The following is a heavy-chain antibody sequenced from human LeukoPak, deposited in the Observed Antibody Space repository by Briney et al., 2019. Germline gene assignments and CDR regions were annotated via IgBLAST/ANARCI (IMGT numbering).Heavy chain of an antibody. J-gene: IGHJ6*02. CDR1: GFTFSSYE. D-gene: IGHD2-15*01. V-gene: IGHV3-48*03. CDR2: ISSSGSTI. CDR3: ARISCSGGSCYLSPYYYGMDV. Sequence: PGGSLRLSCAASGFTFSSYEMNWVRQAPGKGLEWVSYISSSGSTIYYADSVKGRFTISRDNAKNPLYLQMNSLRAEDTAVYYCARISCSGGSCYLSPYYYGMDVWGQGTTVTVSS.